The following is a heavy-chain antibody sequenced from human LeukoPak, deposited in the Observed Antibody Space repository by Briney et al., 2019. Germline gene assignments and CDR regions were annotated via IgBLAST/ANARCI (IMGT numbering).Heavy chain of an antibody. Sequence: PSETLSLTCTVSGGSISSYYWSWIRQPAGKGLEWIGRIYTSGSTNYNPSLKSRVTISVDTSKNQFSLKLSSVTAADTAVYYCARPSGYSSSWYAYYFDYWGQGTLVTVSS. CDR2: IYTSGST. CDR3: ARPSGYSSSWYAYYFDY. J-gene: IGHJ4*02. CDR1: GGSISSYY. V-gene: IGHV4-4*07. D-gene: IGHD6-13*01.